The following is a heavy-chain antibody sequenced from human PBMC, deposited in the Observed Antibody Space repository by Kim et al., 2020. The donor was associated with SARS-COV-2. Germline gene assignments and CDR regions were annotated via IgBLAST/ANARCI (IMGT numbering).Heavy chain of an antibody. CDR2: FSGSGGNT. CDR1: GFTFSDYA. J-gene: IGHJ4*02. CDR3: ANRVGATFGNFDN. V-gene: IGHV3-23*01. D-gene: IGHD2-15*01. Sequence: GGSLRLSCAASGFTFSDYAMSWVRQAPGKGLEWVSAFSGSGGNTYYADSVKGRFAISRDNSENMLYLQMHSLRAEDTAIYYCANRVGATFGNFDNWGQGTLGTVSS.